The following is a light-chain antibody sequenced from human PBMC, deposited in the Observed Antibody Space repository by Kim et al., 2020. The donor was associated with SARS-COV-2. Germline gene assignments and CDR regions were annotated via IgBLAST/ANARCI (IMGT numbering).Light chain of an antibody. Sequence: QSALTQPASVSGSPGQSITIPCTGTSSDVGRYNHVSWYQQHPGKAPKLVIYDVSNRPSGVSNRFSGSKSGTTASLTISGLQAEDEADYYCSSYTTARVFGGGTQLTVL. V-gene: IGLV2-14*03. CDR1: SSDVGRYNH. J-gene: IGLJ3*02. CDR2: DVS. CDR3: SSYTTARV.